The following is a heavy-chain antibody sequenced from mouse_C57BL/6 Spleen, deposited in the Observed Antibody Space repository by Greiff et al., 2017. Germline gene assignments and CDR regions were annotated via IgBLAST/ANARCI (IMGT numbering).Heavy chain of an antibody. V-gene: IGHV1-69*01. CDR3: ASRVYDYDVPHWYFAV. CDR1: GYTFTSSW. D-gene: IGHD2-4*01. Sequence: QVQLQQPGAELVMPGASVKLSCKASGYTFTSSWMHWVKQRPGQGLEWIGEIDPSDSYTNYNQKFKGQSTLTVDKSSSTAYMQLSSLTSEDSAVYYCASRVYDYDVPHWYFAVLLTGTTVTVSS. J-gene: IGHJ1*03. CDR2: IDPSDSYT.